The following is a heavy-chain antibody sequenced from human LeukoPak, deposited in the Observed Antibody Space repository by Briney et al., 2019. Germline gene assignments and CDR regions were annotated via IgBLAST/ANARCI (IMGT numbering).Heavy chain of an antibody. CDR2: IIPIFGTA. Sequence: RSSVKVSCKASGGTFSSYAISWVRQAPGQGLEWMGGIIPIFGTANYAQKFQGRVTITADESTSTAYMELSSLRSEDTAVYYCARVQRVHQWLPRDNWFDPWGQGTLVTVSS. J-gene: IGHJ5*02. CDR1: GGTFSSYA. V-gene: IGHV1-69*01. D-gene: IGHD6-19*01. CDR3: ARVQRVHQWLPRDNWFDP.